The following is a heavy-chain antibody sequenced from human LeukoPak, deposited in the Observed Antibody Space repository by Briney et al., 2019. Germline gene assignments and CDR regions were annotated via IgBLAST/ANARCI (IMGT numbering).Heavy chain of an antibody. D-gene: IGHD2-15*01. CDR3: ARGLAEHYFDY. CDR2: ISYDGSNK. CDR1: GFTFSSYA. V-gene: IGHV3-30-3*01. Sequence: GGSLRLSCAASGFTFSSYAMHWVRQAPGKGLEWVAVISYDGSNKYYADSVKGRFTISRDNSKNTLYLQMNSLRAEDTAVYYCARGLAEHYFDYWGQGTLVTVSP. J-gene: IGHJ4*02.